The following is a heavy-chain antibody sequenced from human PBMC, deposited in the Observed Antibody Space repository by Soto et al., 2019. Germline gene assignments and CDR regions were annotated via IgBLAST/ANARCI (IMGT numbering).Heavy chain of an antibody. D-gene: IGHD4-17*01. CDR2: IWYDGSNK. J-gene: IGHJ3*02. CDR1: GFTFSSYG. CDR3: ARENDPGYGERAFDS. Sequence: QVQLVESGGGVVQPGRSLRLSCAASGFTFSSYGMHWVRQAPGKGLEWVAVIWYDGSNKYYADSVKGRVTISRDNSKNTLYLQMNSLRAEDTAVYYCARENDPGYGERAFDSWGQGTMVTVSS. V-gene: IGHV3-33*01.